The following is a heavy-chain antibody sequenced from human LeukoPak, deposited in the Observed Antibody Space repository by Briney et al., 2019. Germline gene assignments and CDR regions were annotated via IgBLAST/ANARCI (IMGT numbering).Heavy chain of an antibody. V-gene: IGHV1-2*02. CDR1: GYTFTSYY. D-gene: IGHD2-21*02. CDR2: INPNSGGT. Sequence: GASVKVSCKASGYTFTSYYMHWVRQAPGQGLEWMGWINPNSGGTNYAQKFQGRVTMTRDTSISTAYMELSRLRSDDTAVYYCARVGYCGGDCSGLNWYFDLWGRGTLVTVSS. J-gene: IGHJ2*01. CDR3: ARVGYCGGDCSGLNWYFDL.